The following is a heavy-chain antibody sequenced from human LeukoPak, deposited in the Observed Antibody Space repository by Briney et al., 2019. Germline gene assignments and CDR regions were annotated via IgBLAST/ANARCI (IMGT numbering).Heavy chain of an antibody. D-gene: IGHD6-13*01. CDR2: IYTSGST. V-gene: IGHV4-4*07. CDR1: GGSISSYY. J-gene: IGHJ6*03. CDR3: ARGYILAAAGTYYYYYMDV. Sequence: SETLSLTCTVSGGSISSYYWSWIRQPAGKGLEWIGRIYTSGSTNYNPSLKSRVTMSVDTSKNQFSLKLSSVTAADTAVYYCARGYILAAAGTYYYYYMDVWGKGTTVTVS.